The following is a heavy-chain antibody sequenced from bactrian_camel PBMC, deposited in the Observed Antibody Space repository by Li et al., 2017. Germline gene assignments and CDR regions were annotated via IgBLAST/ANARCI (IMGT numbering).Heavy chain of an antibody. Sequence: HVQLVESGEGSVLPGGSRVLSCAVSGDEYDTACVGWFRQSPGKEREGVAAIYTGGGSTYYADSVKGRFTISQDNAKNIIYLQMSSLTPDDTAMYYCAAGTRIIVGDYCDGITTWGQGTQVTVS. CDR3: AAGTRIIVGDYCDGITT. V-gene: IGHV3S1*01. D-gene: IGHD3*01. J-gene: IGHJ6*01. CDR2: IYTGGGST. CDR1: GDEYDTAC.